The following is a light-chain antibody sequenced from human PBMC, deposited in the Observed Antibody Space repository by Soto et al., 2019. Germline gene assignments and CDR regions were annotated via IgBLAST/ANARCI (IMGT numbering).Light chain of an antibody. V-gene: IGKV3-15*01. J-gene: IGKJ4*01. CDR3: QQYYYWPLT. CDR2: SAS. CDR1: QGVGRS. Sequence: EVLMTQSPATLSTSPGEGATLSCRASQGVGRSAAWYQQTPGQSPRLLIYSASTRASGVPARFSGSGSGTEFTLTISSLQSEDFAVYSCQQYYYWPLTFGGGTKV.